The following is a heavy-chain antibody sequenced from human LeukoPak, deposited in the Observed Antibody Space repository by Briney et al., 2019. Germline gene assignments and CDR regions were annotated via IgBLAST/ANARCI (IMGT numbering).Heavy chain of an antibody. J-gene: IGHJ4*02. CDR2: IYTGGGT. CDR1: GFTVNNNY. V-gene: IGHV3-66*01. D-gene: IGHD6-19*01. CDR3: ARSSGWFRPHDY. Sequence: GGSLRLSCAASGFTVNNNYMNWVRQAPGKGLEWVSLIYTGGGTYYADSVKGRFTISRDNTKNSLYLQMNSLRAEDTAVYYCARSSGWFRPHDYWGQGTLVTVSS.